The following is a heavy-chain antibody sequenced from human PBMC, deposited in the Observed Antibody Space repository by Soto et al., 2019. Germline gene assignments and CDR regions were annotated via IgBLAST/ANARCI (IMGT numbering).Heavy chain of an antibody. CDR1: GYTFTNHD. CDR3: ARGYSGYDPTFHFEY. Sequence: QVQLVQSGAEVKKPGASVKVSCEASGYTFTNHDINWVRQASGQGLEWMGGMNPDSGNTIYSQKFQGRVTMTRSTSMTTAYMELRSLQSDDTAVYFCARGYSGYDPTFHFEYWGQGTLVTVSS. D-gene: IGHD5-12*01. CDR2: MNPDSGNT. J-gene: IGHJ4*02. V-gene: IGHV1-8*01.